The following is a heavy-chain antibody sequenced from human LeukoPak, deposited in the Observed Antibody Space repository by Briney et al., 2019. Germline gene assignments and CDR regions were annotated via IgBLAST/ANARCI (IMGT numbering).Heavy chain of an antibody. J-gene: IGHJ4*02. CDR3: ARGTGSGWTDY. CDR2: ISSSSSYT. D-gene: IGHD6-19*01. CDR1: GFTFSDYY. Sequence: GGSLRLSCAASGFTFSDYYMSWIRQAPGKGLEWVSYISSSSSYTNYADSVKGRFTISRDNAKNSLSLQMNSLRAEDTAVYYCARGTGSGWTDYWGQGTLVTVSS. V-gene: IGHV3-11*06.